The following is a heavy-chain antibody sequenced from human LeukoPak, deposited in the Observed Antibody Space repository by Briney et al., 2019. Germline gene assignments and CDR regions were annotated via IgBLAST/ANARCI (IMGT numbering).Heavy chain of an antibody. CDR3: ARVLWELGEGYFDY. J-gene: IGHJ4*02. CDR1: GGSISSGSCY. D-gene: IGHD1-26*01. Sequence: KTSETLCLTCTVSGGSISSGSCYWSWIRQPAGKGLEWIGRIYTSGSTNYHPSLKRRVTISVDTSKSQCSRKLSSVTPPSTAVYYCARVLWELGEGYFDYWGQGTLVTVSS. CDR2: IYTSGST. V-gene: IGHV4-61*02.